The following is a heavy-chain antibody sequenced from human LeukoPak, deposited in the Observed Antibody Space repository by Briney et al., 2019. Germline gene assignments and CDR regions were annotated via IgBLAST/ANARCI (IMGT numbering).Heavy chain of an antibody. CDR2: IYYSGST. CDR1: GGSISSSSYY. V-gene: IGHV4-39*01. Sequence: SETLSLTCTVSGGSISSSSYYWGWIRQPPGKGLEWIGSIYYSGSTYYNPPLKSRVTISVDTSKNQFSLKLSSVTAADTAVYYCARTSWSGYYSNNWFDPWGQGTLVTVSS. J-gene: IGHJ5*02. D-gene: IGHD3-3*01. CDR3: ARTSWSGYYSNNWFDP.